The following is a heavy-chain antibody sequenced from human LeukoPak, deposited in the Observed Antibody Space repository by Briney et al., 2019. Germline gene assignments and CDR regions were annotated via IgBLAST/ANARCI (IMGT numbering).Heavy chain of an antibody. CDR3: GKEGGA. J-gene: IGHJ5*02. V-gene: IGHV3-23*01. CDR1: GFRFSDFT. Sequence: GGSLRLSCAASGFRFSDFTMTWVRQAPGKGPEWVSAIGGRGGSAYYADSVGGRFTISRDNSKDMVYLQMNSLKVEDTATYYCGKEGGAWGQGTKVTVSS. D-gene: IGHD3-16*01. CDR2: IGGRGGSA.